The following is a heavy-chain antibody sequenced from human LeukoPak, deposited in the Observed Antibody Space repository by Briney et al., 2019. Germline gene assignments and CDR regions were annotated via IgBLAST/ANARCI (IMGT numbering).Heavy chain of an antibody. Sequence: TGGSLRLSCAASGFTFSSYEMNWVRQAPGKGLEWVSYISASGSSIYYADSVKGRFTISRDNAKNSLYLQMNSLRAEDTAVYYCSRDRVTTMVRSFDIWGQGTMVTVSS. D-gene: IGHD4/OR15-4a*01. V-gene: IGHV3-48*03. CDR1: GFTFSSYE. J-gene: IGHJ3*02. CDR3: SRDRVTTMVRSFDI. CDR2: ISASGSSI.